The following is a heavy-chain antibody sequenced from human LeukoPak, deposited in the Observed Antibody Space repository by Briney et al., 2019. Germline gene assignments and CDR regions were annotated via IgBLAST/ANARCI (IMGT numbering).Heavy chain of an antibody. D-gene: IGHD1-26*01. CDR3: TRGKWGFDY. CDR1: GGSFSGYF. CDR2: VNHSGST. V-gene: IGHV4-34*01. Sequence: SETLSLTCAVYGGSFSGYFWTWIRQPPGKGLEWIGEVNHSGSTNYNPSLKSRVTISVDTSENHFSLKLSSLTAADTAVYYCTRGKWGFDYWGQGALVTVST. J-gene: IGHJ4*02.